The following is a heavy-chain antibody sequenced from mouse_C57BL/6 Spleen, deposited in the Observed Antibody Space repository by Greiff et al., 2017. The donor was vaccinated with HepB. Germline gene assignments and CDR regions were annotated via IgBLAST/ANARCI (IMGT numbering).Heavy chain of an antibody. Sequence: EVQLQQSGPELVKPGASVKIPCKASGYTFTDYNMDWVKQSHGKSLEWIGDITPNNGGTIYNQKFKGKSTLTVDKSSSTAYMELCSLTSADTAVYCIARRENGRRRYFDVWGKGTTVNVSS. J-gene: IGHJ1*03. CDR2: ITPNNGGT. V-gene: IGHV1-18*01. CDR3: ARRENGRRRYFDV. CDR1: GYTFTDYN. D-gene: IGHD1-1*01.